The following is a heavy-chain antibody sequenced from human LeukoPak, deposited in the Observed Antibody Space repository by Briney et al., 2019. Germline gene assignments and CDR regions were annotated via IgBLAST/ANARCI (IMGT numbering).Heavy chain of an antibody. V-gene: IGHV1-3*01. CDR2: ISCGKGET. D-gene: IGHD2-2*01. CDR1: GYTFTRYA. Sequence: ASVKASCKPSGYTFTRYAIHWVRQAPRQGLEWMGWISCGKGETKYSQKFQDRVTITRDTSASTAYMELSSLRSEDTAVYYCARDNGYQLLWWWGQGTLVTVSS. J-gene: IGHJ4*02. CDR3: ARDNGYQLLWW.